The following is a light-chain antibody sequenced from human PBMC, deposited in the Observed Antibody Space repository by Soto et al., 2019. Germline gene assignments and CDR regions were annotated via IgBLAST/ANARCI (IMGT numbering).Light chain of an antibody. CDR2: DVS. CDR1: NSDVGGYNY. V-gene: IGLV2-11*01. CDR3: CSYAGSYTYV. Sequence: QSALTQPRSVSVSPGQSVTISCTGTNSDVGGYNYVSWYQQHPGKAPKLMIYDVSKRPSGVPDRFSGSKSGNTASLTISGLQAEDEADYYCCSYAGSYTYVLGTGTKLTVL. J-gene: IGLJ1*01.